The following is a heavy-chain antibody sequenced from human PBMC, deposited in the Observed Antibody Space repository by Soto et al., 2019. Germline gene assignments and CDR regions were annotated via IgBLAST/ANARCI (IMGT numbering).Heavy chain of an antibody. CDR3: ARRSGSYSHHAFDI. V-gene: IGHV5-51*01. CDR1: GYSFTSYW. CDR2: IYPGDSDT. D-gene: IGHD1-26*01. Sequence: GEALKISSKGSGYSFTSYWIGCVLQMPGKGLEWMGIIYPGDSDTRYSPSFQGQVTISADKSISTAYLQWSSLKASDTAMYYCARRSGSYSHHAFDIWGQGTMVTVSS. J-gene: IGHJ3*02.